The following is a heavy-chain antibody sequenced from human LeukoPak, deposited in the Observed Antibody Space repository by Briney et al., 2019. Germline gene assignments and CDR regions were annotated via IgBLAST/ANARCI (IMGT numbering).Heavy chain of an antibody. CDR2: INTNTGNP. Sequence: ASVKVSCKASGYTFTDYNVHWVRQAPGQGLEWMGWINTNTGNPKYAQDFTGRFVFSLDTSVSTAYLQISTLKPDDTAVYYCASMGADSFDYWGQGTLVTVSS. D-gene: IGHD3-16*01. CDR3: ASMGADSFDY. CDR1: GYTFTDYN. V-gene: IGHV7-4-1*02. J-gene: IGHJ4*02.